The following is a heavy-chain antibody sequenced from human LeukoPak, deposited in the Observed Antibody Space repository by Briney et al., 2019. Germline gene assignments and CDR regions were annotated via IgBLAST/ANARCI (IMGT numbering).Heavy chain of an antibody. J-gene: IGHJ6*03. V-gene: IGHV4-61*02. CDR2: IYTSGST. CDR1: GGSISSGSYY. Sequence: PPETLSLTCTVSGGSISSGSYYWSWIRQPAGKGLEWIGRIYTSGSTNYNPSLKSRVTISVDTSKNQFSLKLSSVTAADTAVYYCARAALWNYYYYYMDVWGKGTTVTVSS. D-gene: IGHD5-18*01. CDR3: ARAALWNYYYYYMDV.